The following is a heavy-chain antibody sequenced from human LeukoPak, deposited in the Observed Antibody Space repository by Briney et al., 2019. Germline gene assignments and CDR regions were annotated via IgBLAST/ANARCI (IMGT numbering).Heavy chain of an antibody. CDR1: GFTFSSYE. D-gene: IGHD3-10*01. J-gene: IGHJ6*03. V-gene: IGHV3-72*01. CDR2: SRNKANGYST. CDR3: VRLSRGAMNYYMDV. Sequence: GGSLRLSCAASGFTFSSYEMNWVRQAPGKGLEWVGRSRNKANGYSTTFGKSVKGRLTISRDESENSLYLQLNSLKTEDTGVYYCVRLSRGAMNYYMDVWGKGTTVTISS.